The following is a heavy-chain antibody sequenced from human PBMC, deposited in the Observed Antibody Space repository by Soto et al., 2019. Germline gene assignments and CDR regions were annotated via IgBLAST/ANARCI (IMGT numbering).Heavy chain of an antibody. CDR3: AKGQYSSSLLDY. CDR1: GFTFSSYA. D-gene: IGHD6-6*01. J-gene: IGHJ4*02. CDR2: ISGSGGST. Sequence: TGGSLRLSCAASGFTFSSYAMSWVRQAPGKGLEWVSAISGSGGSTYYADSVKGRFTISRDNSKNTLYLQMNSLRAEDTAVYYCAKGQYSSSLLDYWGQGTLVTVSS. V-gene: IGHV3-23*01.